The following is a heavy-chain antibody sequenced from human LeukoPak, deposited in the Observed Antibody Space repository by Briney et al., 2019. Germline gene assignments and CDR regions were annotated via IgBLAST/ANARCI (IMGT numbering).Heavy chain of an antibody. D-gene: IGHD1-26*01. J-gene: IGHJ3*02. V-gene: IGHV5-51*01. CDR1: GYKFTSYW. Sequence: PGESLQISCKCSGYKFTSYWIAWGRQLPGKGLEWMGIIYPGDSDTRYSPSFQGQITISVDRALSTAYLLWSSLEASDTALFYCARQTSLGGSYSDAFDIWGQGTMVTVSS. CDR2: IYPGDSDT. CDR3: ARQTSLGGSYSDAFDI.